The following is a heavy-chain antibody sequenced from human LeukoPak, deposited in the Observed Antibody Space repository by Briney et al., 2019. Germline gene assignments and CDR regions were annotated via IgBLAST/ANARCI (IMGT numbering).Heavy chain of an antibody. V-gene: IGHV4-59*02. CDR1: GGSVSSYY. CDR2: IHNSGRT. D-gene: IGHD6-13*01. J-gene: IGHJ4*02. Sequence: SETLSLTCSVSGGSVSSYYWSWIRQSPGKGLEWIGYIHNSGRTNYNPSLKSRVTISVDTSKNQFSLKLSSVTAADTAVYYCARGKRGYSSSWYDYWGQGTLVTVSS. CDR3: ARGKRGYSSSWYDY.